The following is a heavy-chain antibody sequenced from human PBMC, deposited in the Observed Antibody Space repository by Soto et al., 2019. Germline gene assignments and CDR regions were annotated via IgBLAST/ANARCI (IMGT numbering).Heavy chain of an antibody. CDR3: AKDLGTYGLGATLDY. CDR1: GFTFSSYA. Sequence: HPGGSLRLSCAASGFTFSSYAMSWVRQTPGKGLEWVSGISDSGGSTNYADSVKGRFTISRDNSKNTLYLQMNSLRAEDTAVYYCAKDLGTYGLGATLDYWGQGTLVTVSS. CDR2: ISDSGGST. V-gene: IGHV3-23*01. D-gene: IGHD1-26*01. J-gene: IGHJ4*02.